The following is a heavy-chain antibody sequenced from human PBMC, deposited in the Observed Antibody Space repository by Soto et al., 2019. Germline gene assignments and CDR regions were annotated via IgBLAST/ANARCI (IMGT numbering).Heavy chain of an antibody. CDR2: IFHDGTA. CDR3: ARLVYDTRLNYMYFDF. CDR1: GVSISSGNW. J-gene: IGHJ4*02. D-gene: IGHD3-10*01. V-gene: IGHV4-4*02. Sequence: SETLSLTCAVSGVSISSGNWWTCVRQSPQRGLEYIGEIFHDGTANYYPSFERRVAISVDTSKNQFSLKLTSVTAADTAIYFCARLVYDTRLNYMYFDFWGQGTLVTVSS.